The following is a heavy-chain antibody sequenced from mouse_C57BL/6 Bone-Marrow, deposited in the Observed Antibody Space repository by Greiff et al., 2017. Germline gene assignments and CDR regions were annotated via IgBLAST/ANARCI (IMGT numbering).Heavy chain of an antibody. V-gene: IGHV1-15*01. CDR1: GYTFTDYE. CDR3: TRYDYGVYFDV. Sequence: VKLVESGAELVRPGASVTLSCKASGYTFTDYEMHWVKQTPVHGLEWIGAIDPETGGTAYHQKFKGKAILTADKSSSTAYMELRSLTSEDSAVYYCTRYDYGVYFDVWGTGTTVTVSS. J-gene: IGHJ1*03. CDR2: IDPETGGT. D-gene: IGHD2-4*01.